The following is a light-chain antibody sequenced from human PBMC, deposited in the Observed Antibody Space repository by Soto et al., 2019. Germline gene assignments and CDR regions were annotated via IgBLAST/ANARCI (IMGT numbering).Light chain of an antibody. CDR3: QQYVTSSPRT. CDR1: QTVGRY. CDR2: DAS. Sequence: DIVLTQSPATLSLSPGDRVTLSCRASQTVGRYLSWYQHSPGQGPRLLVYDASNRATGVPARFSGSGSGTDFTLTITRLEPEDFAVYYCQQYVTSSPRTFGQGTKVDIK. V-gene: IGKV3-11*01. J-gene: IGKJ1*01.